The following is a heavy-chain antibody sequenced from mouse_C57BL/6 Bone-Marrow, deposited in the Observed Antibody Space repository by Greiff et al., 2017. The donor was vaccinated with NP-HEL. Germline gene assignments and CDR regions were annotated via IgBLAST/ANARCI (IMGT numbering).Heavy chain of an antibody. J-gene: IGHJ4*01. V-gene: IGHV2-4*01. D-gene: IGHD2-4*01. CDR2: IWSGGST. CDR1: GFSLTSYG. CDR3: AKRTYYDYDGGDYYAMDY. Sequence: VKLQESGPGLVQPSQSLSITCTVSGFSLTSYGVHWVRQPPGKGLEWLGVIWSGGSTDYNAAFISRLSISKDNSKSQVFFKMNSLQADDTAIYYCAKRTYYDYDGGDYYAMDYWGQGTSGTVSS.